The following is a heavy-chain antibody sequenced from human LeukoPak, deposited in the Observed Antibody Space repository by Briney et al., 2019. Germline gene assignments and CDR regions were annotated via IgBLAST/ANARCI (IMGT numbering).Heavy chain of an antibody. CDR2: IYSGGST. D-gene: IGHD3-22*01. J-gene: IGHJ6*02. V-gene: IGHV3-66*01. CDR3: ARDKGQWLLPTGNHYYYYGMDV. CDR1: GFTVSSNY. Sequence: GGSLRLSCAASGFTVSSNYMSWVRQAPGKGLEWVSVIYSGGSTYYADSVKGRFTISRDNSKNTRYLQMNSLRAEDTAVYYCARDKGQWLLPTGNHYYYYGMDVWGQGTTVTVSS.